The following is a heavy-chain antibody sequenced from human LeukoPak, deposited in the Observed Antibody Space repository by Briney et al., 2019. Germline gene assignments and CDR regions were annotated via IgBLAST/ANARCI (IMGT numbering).Heavy chain of an antibody. CDR2: IIPILGIA. J-gene: IGHJ5*02. Sequence: SVKVSCKASGGTFSSYAISWVRQAPGQGLEWMGRIIPILGIANYAQKFQGRVTITADKFTSTAYMELSSLRSEDTAVYYCAQNYYDSSPFDPWGQGTLVTVFS. CDR1: GGTFSSYA. V-gene: IGHV1-69*04. CDR3: AQNYYDSSPFDP. D-gene: IGHD3-22*01.